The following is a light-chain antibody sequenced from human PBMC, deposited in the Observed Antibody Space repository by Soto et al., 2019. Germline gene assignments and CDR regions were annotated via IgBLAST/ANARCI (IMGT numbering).Light chain of an antibody. J-gene: IGKJ5*01. Sequence: TGLTQSPGTLSSSTGERATLSCRASQSVGRNLAWYQQKPVQAPRLLISGASSRATGIPDRFSGSGSGTDFTLTISRLEPEDFALYYCQPYAGGSPITFGRGTRLEI. V-gene: IGKV3-20*01. CDR1: QSVGRN. CDR2: GAS. CDR3: QPYAGGSPIT.